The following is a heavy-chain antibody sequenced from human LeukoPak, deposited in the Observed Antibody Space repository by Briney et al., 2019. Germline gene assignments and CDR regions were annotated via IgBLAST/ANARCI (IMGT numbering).Heavy chain of an antibody. CDR3: ASHYDALDFFDY. CDR1: GGSISISTYY. Sequence: PSETLSLTCAVSGGSISISTYYWGWIRQPPGKGLEWIGSILHSGSTYYSPSLKSRVTISMDLSKNQFSLRLTSVTAADTAVYYCASHYDALDFFDYWGQGTLVTVSS. D-gene: IGHD5-12*01. J-gene: IGHJ4*02. V-gene: IGHV4-39*07. CDR2: ILHSGST.